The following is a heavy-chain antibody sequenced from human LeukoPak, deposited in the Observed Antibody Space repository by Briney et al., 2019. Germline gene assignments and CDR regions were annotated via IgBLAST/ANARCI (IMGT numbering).Heavy chain of an antibody. V-gene: IGHV3-21*01. D-gene: IGHD1-20*01. J-gene: IGHJ4*02. CDR1: GFTFSSYS. CDR3: ARVGDLNFYDF. Sequence: GGSLRLSCAASGFTFSSYSMNWVRQAPGKGLEWVSSISSSSSYIYYADSVKGRFTISRDNSKNTLFLQMGSLRAEDMAVYYCARVGDLNFYDFWGQGTLVTVSS. CDR2: ISSSSSYI.